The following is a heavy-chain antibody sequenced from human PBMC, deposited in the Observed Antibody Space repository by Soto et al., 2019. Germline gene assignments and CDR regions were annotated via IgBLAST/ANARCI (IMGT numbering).Heavy chain of an antibody. CDR2: IYPGDSDT. Sequence: GESLKISCKGSGYSFTSYWIGWVRQMPGKGLKWMGIIYPGDSDTRCSPSFQGQVTISADKSISTAYLQWSSLKASDTAMYYCARIETYGGNFPYYYYGMDVWGQGTTVTVSS. CDR1: GYSFTSYW. D-gene: IGHD2-21*02. J-gene: IGHJ6*02. CDR3: ARIETYGGNFPYYYYGMDV. V-gene: IGHV5-51*01.